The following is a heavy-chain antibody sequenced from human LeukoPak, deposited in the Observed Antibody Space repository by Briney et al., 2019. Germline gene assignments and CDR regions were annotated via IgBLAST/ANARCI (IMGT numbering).Heavy chain of an antibody. V-gene: IGHV3-23*01. CDR1: GFTFSSYW. CDR2: ISRSGTET. CDR3: AKKSPDSSGNPAYD. J-gene: IGHJ4*02. Sequence: GGSLRLSCAASGFTFSSYWMSWVRQAPGKGLEWVSVISRSGTETYHADSVRGRFTISRDNAKNTLYLQMNSLRAEDTAVYYCAKKSPDSSGNPAYDWGQGTLVTVSS. D-gene: IGHD4-23*01.